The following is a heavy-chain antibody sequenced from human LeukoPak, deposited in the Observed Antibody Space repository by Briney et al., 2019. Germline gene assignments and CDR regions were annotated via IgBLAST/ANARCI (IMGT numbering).Heavy chain of an antibody. Sequence: SETLSLTCAVYGGSFSGYYWSWIRQPPGKGLEWIGEINHSGSINYNPSLKSRVTISVDTSKNQFSLKLSSVTAADTAVYYCARHIAITGLRGFDFWGQGTLVTVSS. CDR1: GGSFSGYY. V-gene: IGHV4-34*01. CDR2: INHSGSI. J-gene: IGHJ4*02. D-gene: IGHD2-8*02. CDR3: ARHIAITGLRGFDF.